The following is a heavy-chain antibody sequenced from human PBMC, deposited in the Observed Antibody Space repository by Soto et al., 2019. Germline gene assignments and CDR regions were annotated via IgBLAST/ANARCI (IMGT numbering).Heavy chain of an antibody. Sequence: SGPTLLNPTHTLAMACRFSFFSLTNGRMGVSLIRHPPGKALEWLSHFFSYAERSYSKAMQGRLNRYKDSAGSQVVLTMTNVAPADKATYFCARMDGDYNYYGLDVWGHGIPVNVS. CDR1: FFSLTNGRMG. CDR3: ARMDGDYNYYGLDV. CDR2: FFSYAER. V-gene: IGHV2-26*01. J-gene: IGHJ6*02. D-gene: IGHD4-17*01.